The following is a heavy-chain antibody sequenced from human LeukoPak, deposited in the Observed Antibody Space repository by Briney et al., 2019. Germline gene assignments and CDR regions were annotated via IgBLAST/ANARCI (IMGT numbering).Heavy chain of an antibody. D-gene: IGHD1-7*01. V-gene: IGHV1-18*01. CDR3: ARANNWNYSLNY. CDR2: ISTGNGNT. Sequence: ASVKVSCKASGDTFIRYGISWVRQAPGQGLEWMGWISTGNGNTNYGQKFQGRVTMTTDTSTGTAYMELRSLGADDTAIYYCARANNWNYSLNYWGQGTLVTVCS. J-gene: IGHJ4*02. CDR1: GDTFIRYG.